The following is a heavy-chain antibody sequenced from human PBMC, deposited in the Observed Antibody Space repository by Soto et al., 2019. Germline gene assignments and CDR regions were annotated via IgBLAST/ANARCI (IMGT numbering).Heavy chain of an antibody. CDR2: INGGGGLI. CDR1: GFTFRSYA. Sequence: PGGSLRLSCAASGFTFRSYAMTWVRQAPGKGLEWVSTINGGGGLIFYADSVEGRFTISRDNSKNTLYLQMNSLRAEDTAVYYCAKTNPSKNHTSGWFEWFDPWGQGTLVTVSS. D-gene: IGHD6-19*01. V-gene: IGHV3-23*01. J-gene: IGHJ5*02. CDR3: AKTNPSKNHTSGWFEWFDP.